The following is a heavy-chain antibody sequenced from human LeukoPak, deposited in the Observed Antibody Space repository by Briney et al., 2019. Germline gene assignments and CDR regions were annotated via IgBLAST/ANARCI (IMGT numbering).Heavy chain of an antibody. J-gene: IGHJ4*02. Sequence: ASVKVSCKASGYTFTSYDINWVRQATGQGLEWMGWMNPNSGNTGYAQKFQGRVTMTRNTSISTAYMELSSLRSEDTAVYYCATGGIAAAGNYFDYWGQGTLVTVSS. CDR1: GYTFTSYD. CDR2: MNPNSGNT. V-gene: IGHV1-8*01. CDR3: ATGGIAAAGNYFDY. D-gene: IGHD6-13*01.